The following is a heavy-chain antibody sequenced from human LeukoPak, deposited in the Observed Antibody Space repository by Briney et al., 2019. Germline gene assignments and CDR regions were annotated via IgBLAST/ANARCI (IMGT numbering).Heavy chain of an antibody. D-gene: IGHD3-3*01. CDR3: AREELPHDFWIGYYSGALDP. V-gene: IGHV3-20*04. Sequence: TGGSLRLSCAASGFTFDDYGMSWVRQAPGKGLEWVSGINWNGGSTGYADSVKGRFTISRDNAKNSLYLQMNSLRAEDTALYYCAREELPHDFWIGYYSGALDPWGQGILVSVSS. CDR2: INWNGGST. J-gene: IGHJ5*02. CDR1: GFTFDDYG.